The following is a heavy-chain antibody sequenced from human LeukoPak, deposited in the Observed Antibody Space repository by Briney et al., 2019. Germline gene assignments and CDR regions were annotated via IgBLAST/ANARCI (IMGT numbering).Heavy chain of an antibody. D-gene: IGHD4-17*01. Sequence: TSETLSLTCTVSGVSISSGGYYWSWIRQHPGKGLEWIGYIYHSGSTYYNPSLKSRVTISVDRSKNQFSLKLSSVTAADTAVYYCTVGDYGDPVDYWGQGTLVTVSS. J-gene: IGHJ4*02. CDR2: IYHSGST. V-gene: IGHV4-31*09. CDR1: GVSISSGGYY. CDR3: TVGDYGDPVDY.